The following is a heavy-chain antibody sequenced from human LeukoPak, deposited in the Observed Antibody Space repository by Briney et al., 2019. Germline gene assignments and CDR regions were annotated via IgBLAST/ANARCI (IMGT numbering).Heavy chain of an antibody. J-gene: IGHJ5*02. CDR3: ARMGGDSGSYYWFDP. D-gene: IGHD1-26*01. Sequence: GASVKVSCKASVYTFTGYYMHWVRQAPGQGLEWMGWIKPNSGGTNYAQKFQGRVTMTRDTSISTAYMELSRLTSDDTAVYYCARMGGDSGSYYWFDPWGQGTLVTVSS. CDR1: VYTFTGYY. V-gene: IGHV1-2*02. CDR2: IKPNSGGT.